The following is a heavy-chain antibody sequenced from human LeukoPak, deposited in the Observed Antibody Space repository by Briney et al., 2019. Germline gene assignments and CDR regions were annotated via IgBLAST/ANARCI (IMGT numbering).Heavy chain of an antibody. CDR3: ARDQGSSSPYYYYYMDV. Sequence: PSETLSLTCTVSGGSISSYYWSWIRQPAGKGLEWIGRIYTSGSTNYNPSLKSRVTMSVDTSKNQFSLKLSSVTAADTAVYYCARDQGSSSPYYYYYMDVWGKGTTVTVSS. CDR1: GGSISSYY. J-gene: IGHJ6*03. D-gene: IGHD6-13*01. CDR2: IYTSGST. V-gene: IGHV4-4*07.